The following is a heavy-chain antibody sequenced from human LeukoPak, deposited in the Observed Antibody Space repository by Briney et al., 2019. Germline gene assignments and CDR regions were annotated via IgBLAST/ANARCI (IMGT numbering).Heavy chain of an antibody. V-gene: IGHV1-69*05. Sequence: KTGGSLRLSCAASGGTFSSYAISWVRQAPGQGLEWMGGIIPIFGTANYAQKFQGRVTITTDESTSTAYMELSSLRSEDTAVYYCASASGSYYVFGYWGQGTLVTVSS. CDR3: ASASGSYYVFGY. D-gene: IGHD1-26*01. J-gene: IGHJ4*02. CDR2: IIPIFGTA. CDR1: GGTFSSYA.